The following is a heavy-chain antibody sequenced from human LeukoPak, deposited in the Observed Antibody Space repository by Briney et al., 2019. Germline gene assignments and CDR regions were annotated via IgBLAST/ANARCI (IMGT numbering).Heavy chain of an antibody. CDR2: VIPIFGTA. V-gene: IGHV1-69*13. CDR3: AREAKRRIAAAGINYGMDV. J-gene: IGHJ6*02. D-gene: IGHD6-13*01. CDR1: GGTFSSYA. Sequence: SVKVSCKASGGTFSSYAISWVRQAPGQGLEWMGGVIPIFGTANYAQKFQGRVTITADESTSTAYMELSSLRSEDTAVYYCAREAKRRIAAAGINYGMDVWGQGTTVTVSS.